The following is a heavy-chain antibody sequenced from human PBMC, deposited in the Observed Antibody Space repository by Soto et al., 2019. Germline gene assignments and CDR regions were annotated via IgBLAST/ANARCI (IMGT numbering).Heavy chain of an antibody. CDR3: ARDLDTAMARVPLNYYYGMDV. CDR2: INAGNGNT. D-gene: IGHD5-18*01. V-gene: IGHV1-3*05. J-gene: IGHJ6*02. CDR1: GYTFTSYA. Sequence: QVQLVQSGAEEKKPGASVKVSCKASGYTFTSYAMHWVRQAPGQRLEWMGWINAGNGNTKYSQKFQGRVTITRDTSASTVYMELSSLRSEDTAVYYCARDLDTAMARVPLNYYYGMDVWGQGTTVTVSS.